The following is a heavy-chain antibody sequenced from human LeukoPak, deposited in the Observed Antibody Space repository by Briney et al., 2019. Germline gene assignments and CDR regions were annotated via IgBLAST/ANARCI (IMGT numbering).Heavy chain of an antibody. CDR3: ARRRGTVGDGNAFDI. CDR2: IYWDDDK. Sequence: SGPTLVKPTQTLTLTCTFSGFSLSTSGVGVGWIRQPPGKALEWLALIYWDDDKRYSPSLKSRLTITKNTSKNQVVLTMTNMDPVDTATYCCARRRGTVGDGNAFDIWGQGTMVTVSS. V-gene: IGHV2-5*02. CDR1: GFSLSTSGVG. J-gene: IGHJ3*02. D-gene: IGHD1/OR15-1a*01.